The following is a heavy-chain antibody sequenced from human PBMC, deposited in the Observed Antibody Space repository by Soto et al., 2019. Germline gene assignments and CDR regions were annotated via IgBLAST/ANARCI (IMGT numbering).Heavy chain of an antibody. J-gene: IGHJ4*02. CDR1: GYTFTSYA. V-gene: IGHV1-3*01. CDR2: INAGNGNT. CDR3: ARAGDSGWSHFDY. D-gene: IGHD6-19*01. Sequence: ASVKVSCKASGYTFTSYAMHWVRQAPGQRLEWMGWINAGNGNTKYSQKFQGRVTITRDTSASTAYMELSSLRSEDTAVYYCARAGDSGWSHFDYWAQGTLVTVSS.